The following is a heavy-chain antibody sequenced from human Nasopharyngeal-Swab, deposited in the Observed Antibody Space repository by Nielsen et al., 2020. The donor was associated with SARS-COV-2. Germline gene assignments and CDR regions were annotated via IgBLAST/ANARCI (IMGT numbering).Heavy chain of an antibody. V-gene: IGHV2-70*01. J-gene: IGHJ4*02. CDR2: IDWYDNK. CDR3: ARTPYGDYSDD. Sequence: SGPTLANPTQTLTLTCTFSGFSLTTTEMCVSWIRQLPGKARKWHELIDWYDNKYYSTSLKTRPTISKDTSKNQVVRTMTNMDPVDTATYYCARTPYGDYSDDWGQGTLVTVSS. CDR1: GFSLTTTEMC. D-gene: IGHD4-17*01.